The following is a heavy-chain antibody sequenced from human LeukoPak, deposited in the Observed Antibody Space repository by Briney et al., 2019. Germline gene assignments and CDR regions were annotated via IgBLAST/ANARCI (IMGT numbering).Heavy chain of an antibody. D-gene: IGHD3-10*01. J-gene: IGHJ6*02. CDR1: GFTFSSYE. CDR3: ARAGFGELLYPNMDV. CDR2: ISSSGSTI. Sequence: RGSLRLSCAASGFTFSSYEMTWVRQAPGKGLEWVSYISSSGSTIYYADSVKGRFTISRDNAKNSLYLQMNSLRAEDTAVYYCARAGFGELLYPNMDVWGQGTTVTVSS. V-gene: IGHV3-48*03.